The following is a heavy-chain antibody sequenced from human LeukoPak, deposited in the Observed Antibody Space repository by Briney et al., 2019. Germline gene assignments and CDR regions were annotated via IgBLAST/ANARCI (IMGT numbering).Heavy chain of an antibody. Sequence: PGRSLRLSCAASGFTFDDYAMHWVRQAPGKGLEWVSGISYNSDTIAYADSVKGRFTISRDNAKNSLYLQMNRLRAEDTALYYCAKDYCGGDCYSGWYFDLWGRGTLVTVSS. J-gene: IGHJ2*01. D-gene: IGHD2-21*02. V-gene: IGHV3-9*01. CDR2: ISYNSDTI. CDR3: AKDYCGGDCYSGWYFDL. CDR1: GFTFDDYA.